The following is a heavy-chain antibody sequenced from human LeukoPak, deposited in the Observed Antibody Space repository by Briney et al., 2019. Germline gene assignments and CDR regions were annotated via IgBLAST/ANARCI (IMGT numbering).Heavy chain of an antibody. J-gene: IGHJ4*02. Sequence: ASVKVSCKASGYTFTTYGISWVRQATGQKLQWMGWISAYTGNTNYAQNLQGRVTMTTDTSTATAYMELRSLTSDVTAVYYCARRMVGATGSDYWGQGTLVTVSS. CDR1: GYTFTTYG. D-gene: IGHD1-26*01. V-gene: IGHV1-18*01. CDR2: ISAYTGNT. CDR3: ARRMVGATGSDY.